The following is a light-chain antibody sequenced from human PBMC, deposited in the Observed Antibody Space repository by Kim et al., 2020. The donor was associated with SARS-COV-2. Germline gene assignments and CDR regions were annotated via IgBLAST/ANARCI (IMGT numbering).Light chain of an antibody. CDR1: ERVSGN. J-gene: IGKJ1*01. Sequence: PGERATRSCSATERVSGNLAWYQQKPAQAPRLLIYGASTRATGIPARFSGSGSGTEFTLTINSLQSEDFAVYYCQQYNNWPPWTFGQGTKVDIK. CDR2: GAS. CDR3: QQYNNWPPWT. V-gene: IGKV3-15*01.